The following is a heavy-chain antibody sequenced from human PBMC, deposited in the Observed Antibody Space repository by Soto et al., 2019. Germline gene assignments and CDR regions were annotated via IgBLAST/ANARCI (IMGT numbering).Heavy chain of an antibody. Sequence: GGSLRLSCAASGFTFSNYDMHWVRQVTGKGLEWVSTIGTGGDTYYPGSVKGRFTISRENAKNSLYLQMNSLRAEDTAVYYCARGRLISLYYFDYWGQGTLVTVSS. D-gene: IGHD2-15*01. J-gene: IGHJ4*02. CDR1: GFTFSNYD. CDR3: ARGRLISLYYFDY. CDR2: IGTGGDT. V-gene: IGHV3-13*01.